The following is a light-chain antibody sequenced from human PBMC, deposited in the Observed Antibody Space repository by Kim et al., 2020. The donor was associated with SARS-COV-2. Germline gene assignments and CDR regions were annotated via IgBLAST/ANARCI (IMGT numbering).Light chain of an antibody. CDR3: AAWDDSLNGYV. Sequence: PISCSGSSPHTRPNTVNWYHQLPGTAPKLLIYSNNQRPSGVPDRFSGSKSGTSASLAISGLQSEDEADYYCAAWDDSLNGYVFGTGTKVTVL. CDR2: SNN. J-gene: IGLJ1*01. V-gene: IGLV1-44*01. CDR1: SPHTRPNT.